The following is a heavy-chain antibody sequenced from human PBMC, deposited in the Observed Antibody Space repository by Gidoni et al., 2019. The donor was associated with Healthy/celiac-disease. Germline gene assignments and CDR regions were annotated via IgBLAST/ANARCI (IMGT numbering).Heavy chain of an antibody. J-gene: IGHJ3*02. CDR1: GFTFSSYG. CDR3: ARDGYDSSGYQPGVGAFDI. D-gene: IGHD3-22*01. CDR2: IWYDGSNK. Sequence: QVQLVESGGGVVQPGRSLRLSCASSGFTFSSYGMHWVRQAPGKGLEGVAVIWYDGSNKYYADSGKGRFTISRDNSKNTLYLQMNSLRAEDTAVYYCARDGYDSSGYQPGVGAFDIWGQGTMVTVSS. V-gene: IGHV3-33*01.